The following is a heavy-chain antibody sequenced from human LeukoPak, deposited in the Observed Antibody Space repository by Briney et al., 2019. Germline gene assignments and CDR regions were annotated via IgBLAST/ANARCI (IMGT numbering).Heavy chain of an antibody. D-gene: IGHD3-10*01. CDR2: INSDGSST. CDR3: TMVRGVKNGFYYYYYMDV. CDR1: GFTFSSYW. J-gene: IGHJ6*03. Sequence: AGGSPRLSCAASGFTFSSYWMHWVRQAPGKGLVWVSRINSDGSSTSYADSVKGRFTISRDNAKNTLYLQMNSLRAEDTAVYYCTMVRGVKNGFYYYYYMDVWGKGTTVTISS. V-gene: IGHV3-74*01.